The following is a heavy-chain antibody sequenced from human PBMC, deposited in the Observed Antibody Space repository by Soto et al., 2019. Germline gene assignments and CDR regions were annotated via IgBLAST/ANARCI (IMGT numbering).Heavy chain of an antibody. Sequence: GESLKISCKGSGYSFTSYWIGWVRQMPGKGLEWMGIIYPGDSDTRYSPSFQGQVTISADKSISTAYLQWSSLKASDTAMYYCARHRRTSPLSSYVWGSYRYSAYYFDYWGQGTLVTVSS. V-gene: IGHV5-51*01. J-gene: IGHJ4*02. CDR1: GYSFTSYW. D-gene: IGHD3-16*02. CDR3: ARHRRTSPLSSYVWGSYRYSAYYFDY. CDR2: IYPGDSDT.